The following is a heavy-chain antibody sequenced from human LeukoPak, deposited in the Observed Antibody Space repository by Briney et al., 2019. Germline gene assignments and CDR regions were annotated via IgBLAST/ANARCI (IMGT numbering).Heavy chain of an antibody. CDR2: INHSGGT. CDR1: GGSFSGYY. D-gene: IGHD2-2*02. V-gene: IGHV4-34*01. J-gene: IGHJ3*02. CDR3: ARASPGYQLLYYAFDI. Sequence: KPSETLSLTCAVYGGSFSGYYWSWIRKPPGKGLEWMGEINHSGGTNYNPSLKSRVTISVDTSKNQFSLKLSSVTAADTAVYYCARASPGYQLLYYAFDIWGQGTMVTVSS.